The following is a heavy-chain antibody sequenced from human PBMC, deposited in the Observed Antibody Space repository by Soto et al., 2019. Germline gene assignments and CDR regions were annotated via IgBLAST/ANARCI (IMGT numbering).Heavy chain of an antibody. Sequence: ASVKVSCKASGYTFTSYYMDWVRQAPGQGLEWMGIINPNSGNTGYAQKFQGRVTMTRNTSISTAYMELSSLRSEDTAVYYCARGHYYYYYMDVWGKGTTVTVSS. CDR3: ARGHYYYYYMDV. J-gene: IGHJ6*03. CDR1: GYTFTSYY. CDR2: INPNSGNT. V-gene: IGHV1-8*02.